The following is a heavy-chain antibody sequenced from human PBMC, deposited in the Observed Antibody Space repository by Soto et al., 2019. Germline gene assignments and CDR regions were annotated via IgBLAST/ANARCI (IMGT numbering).Heavy chain of an antibody. CDR2: VDPEDGET. CDR1: GYTFTDYY. J-gene: IGHJ5*02. Sequence: EVQLVQSGAEVKKPGATVKISCKVSGYTFTDYYMHWVQQAPGKGLEWMGLVDPEDGETIYAEKFQGRVTITADTTTDTAYMELSSLRSEDTAVYYCATDKDPIAAAGNMGWFDPWGQGTLVTVSS. D-gene: IGHD6-13*01. CDR3: ATDKDPIAAAGNMGWFDP. V-gene: IGHV1-69-2*01.